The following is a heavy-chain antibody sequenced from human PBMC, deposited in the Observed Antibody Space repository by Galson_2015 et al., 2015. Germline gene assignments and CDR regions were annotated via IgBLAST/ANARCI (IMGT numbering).Heavy chain of an antibody. CDR1: GGSVSSGSYY. CDR3: ASSGLILEWLSFDY. Sequence: LTCTVSGGSVSSGSYYWSWIRQPPGKGLEWIGYIYYSGSTNYDPSLKSRVTISVDTSKNQFSLKLSSVTAADTAVYYCASSGLILEWLSFDYWGQGTLVTVSS. V-gene: IGHV4-61*01. J-gene: IGHJ4*02. CDR2: IYYSGST. D-gene: IGHD3-3*01.